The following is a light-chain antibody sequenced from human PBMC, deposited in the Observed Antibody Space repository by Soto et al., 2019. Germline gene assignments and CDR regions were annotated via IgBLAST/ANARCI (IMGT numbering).Light chain of an antibody. J-gene: IGLJ2*01. CDR2: GNS. Sequence: QSVLTQPPSVSGAPGQRVTISCTGSSSNIGAGYDVHWYQQLPGTAPKLLISGNSNRPSGVPDRFSGSKSGTSACLAITGLQAEDEADYYCQSYDSSLSGAVFGGGTKLTVL. CDR1: SSNIGAGYD. CDR3: QSYDSSLSGAV. V-gene: IGLV1-40*01.